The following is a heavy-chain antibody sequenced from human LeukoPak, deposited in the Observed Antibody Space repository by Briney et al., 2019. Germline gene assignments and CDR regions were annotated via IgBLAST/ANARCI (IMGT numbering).Heavy chain of an antibody. V-gene: IGHV1-46*01. J-gene: IGHJ5*02. Sequence: ASVKVSCKASGYTFTTYYMHWVRQAPGQGLEWMGIINPSGSKTYYAQKFQGRVTMTRDTSISTAYMELSRLRSDDTAVYYCARDGAGSSGWYGPNYNWFDPWGQGTLVTVSS. CDR3: ARDGAGSSGWYGPNYNWFDP. CDR2: INPSGSKT. CDR1: GYTFTTYY. D-gene: IGHD6-19*01.